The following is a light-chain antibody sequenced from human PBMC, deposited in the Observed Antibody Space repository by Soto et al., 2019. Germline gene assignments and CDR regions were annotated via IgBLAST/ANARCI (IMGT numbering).Light chain of an antibody. J-gene: IGKJ1*01. CDR3: QQGYSNPWT. CDR1: HTGNTY. V-gene: IGKV1-39*01. CDR2: AAS. Sequence: DIQMTQSPSALSASIGDTVTIACRARHTGNTYLPWYQQKPGQAPKLLIYAASNLPSGVPARFSGSGSGTNFTLSLNSLQPEDFATYYCQQGYSNPWTFGQGTKVDIK.